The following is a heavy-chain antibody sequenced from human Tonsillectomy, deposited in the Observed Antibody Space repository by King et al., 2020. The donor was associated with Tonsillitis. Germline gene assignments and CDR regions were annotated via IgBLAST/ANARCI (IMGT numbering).Heavy chain of an antibody. CDR2: ISAYNGNT. V-gene: IGHV1-18*01. CDR3: ARVSQSAPPLVGATIFDY. CDR1: GYTFTSYG. J-gene: IGHJ4*02. Sequence: QLVQSGAEVKKPGASVKVSCKASGYTFTSYGISWVRQAPGQGLEWMGWISAYNGNTNYAQKLQGRVTMTTDTSTSTAYMELRSLRSDDTAVYYCARVSQSAPPLVGATIFDYWGQGTLVTVSS. D-gene: IGHD1-26*01.